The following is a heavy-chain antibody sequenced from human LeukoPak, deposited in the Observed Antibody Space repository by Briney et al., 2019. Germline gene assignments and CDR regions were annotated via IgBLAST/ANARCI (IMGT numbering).Heavy chain of an antibody. CDR1: GFTFSSYA. CDR3: ARDGGYYDFWSGFAGYYYMDV. CDR2: ISYDGSNK. Sequence: PGGSLRLSCAASGFTFSSYAMHWVRQAPGKGLDWVAVISYDGSNKYYADSVKGRFTISRDNSKNTLYLQMNSLRAEDTAVYYCARDGGYYDFWSGFAGYYYMDVWGKGTTVTVSS. D-gene: IGHD3-3*01. V-gene: IGHV3-30*01. J-gene: IGHJ6*03.